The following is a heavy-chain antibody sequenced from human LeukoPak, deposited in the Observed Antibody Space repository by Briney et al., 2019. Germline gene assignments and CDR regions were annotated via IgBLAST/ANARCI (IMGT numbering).Heavy chain of an antibody. D-gene: IGHD4-17*01. Sequence: TGGSLRLSCAASGFTFSSYGMHWVRQAPGKGLELVAVIWYDGSNKYYADSVKGRFTISRDNSKNTLYLQMNSLRAEDTAVYYCARDKSGDGIDYWGQGTLVTVSS. CDR3: ARDKSGDGIDY. CDR2: IWYDGSNK. V-gene: IGHV3-33*01. CDR1: GFTFSSYG. J-gene: IGHJ4*02.